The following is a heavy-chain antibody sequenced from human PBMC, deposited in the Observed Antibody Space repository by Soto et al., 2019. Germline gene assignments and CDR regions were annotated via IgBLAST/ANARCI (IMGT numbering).Heavy chain of an antibody. Sequence: QPGGSLRLSCTASGFTFSSHGMNWFRHAPGKGLEWVSFLSGSAGITFYADSVKGRFTISRDNSKNTLYLQMNSLRAEDTAVYYCAKDRGIEGSSVRAFDVWGQGTMVTVSS. CDR3: AKDRGIEGSSVRAFDV. CDR1: GFTFSSHG. CDR2: LSGSAGIT. V-gene: IGHV3-23*01. D-gene: IGHD1-26*01. J-gene: IGHJ3*01.